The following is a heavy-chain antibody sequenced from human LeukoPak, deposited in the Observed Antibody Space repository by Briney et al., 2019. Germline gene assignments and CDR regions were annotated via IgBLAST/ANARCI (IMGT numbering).Heavy chain of an antibody. D-gene: IGHD7-27*01. CDR2: IPFDGNKE. CDR3: ARDNNWGSTHY. CDR1: GLTFNTYA. Sequence: PGRSLRLSCAASGLTFNTYAMHWFRQAPGKGLEWVAVIPFDGNKEFYADSVQGRFTISRDNSKNTLYLQMNSPRDEDTAVYYCARDNNWGSTHYWGQGTLVIVS. J-gene: IGHJ4*02. V-gene: IGHV3-30-3*01.